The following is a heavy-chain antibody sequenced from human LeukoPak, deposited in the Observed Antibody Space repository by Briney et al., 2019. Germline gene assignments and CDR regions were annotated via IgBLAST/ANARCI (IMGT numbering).Heavy chain of an antibody. CDR2: ISGYNGNT. CDR1: GYTFTSYG. D-gene: IGHD6-19*01. CDR3: ATDRGSSGWYYFDY. J-gene: IGHJ4*02. V-gene: IGHV1-18*01. Sequence: ASVKVSCKASGYTFTSYGISWVRQAPGQALEWMGWISGYNGNTNYAQKLQGRVTMTTDTSTSTAYMELRSLRSDDTAVYYCATDRGSSGWYYFDYWGQGTLVTVSS.